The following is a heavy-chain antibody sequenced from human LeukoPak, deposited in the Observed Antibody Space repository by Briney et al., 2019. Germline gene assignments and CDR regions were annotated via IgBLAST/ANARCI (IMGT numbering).Heavy chain of an antibody. V-gene: IGHV4-59*08. D-gene: IGHD6-19*01. CDR2: MDYSGST. CDR3: ARRKRGSGGPFDY. Sequence: SETLSLTCTVAGGSISDYYWTWIRQSPGTGLEWIGYMDYSGSTAYNPSLKSRVTISIDTSKKQFSLELSSVTAADTAIYFCARRKRGSGGPFDYWGQGTLVTVSS. CDR1: GGSISDYY. J-gene: IGHJ4*02.